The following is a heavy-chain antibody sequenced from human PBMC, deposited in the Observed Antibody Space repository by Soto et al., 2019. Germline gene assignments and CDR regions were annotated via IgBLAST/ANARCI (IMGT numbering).Heavy chain of an antibody. V-gene: IGHV6-1*01. Sequence: SRTRSHTCALSGDSVSGNSAACNWIRHSPSRGLEWLGRTYYRSKWYNDYAVSVKSRIPINPHTSKNQFSLHLNCVTPEDRAVYYCARGEPPFSRQQLYTGWLDPWGRESLVSDS. D-gene: IGHD6-13*01. CDR3: ARGEPPFSRQQLYTGWLDP. J-gene: IGHJ5*02. CDR1: GDSVSGNSAA. CDR2: TYYRSKWYN.